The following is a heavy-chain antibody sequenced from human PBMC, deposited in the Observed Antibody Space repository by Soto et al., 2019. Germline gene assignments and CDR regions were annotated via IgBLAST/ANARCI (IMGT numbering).Heavy chain of an antibody. CDR2: INHSGST. Sequence: PSETLSLTCAVYGGSFSGYYWSWFRQPPGKGLEWIGEINHSGSTNYNPSLKSRVTISVDTSKNQFSLKLSSVTAADTAVYYCAREDYYDSSGYYPLDYWGQGTLVTVSS. D-gene: IGHD3-22*01. J-gene: IGHJ4*02. CDR3: AREDYYDSSGYYPLDY. V-gene: IGHV4-34*01. CDR1: GGSFSGYY.